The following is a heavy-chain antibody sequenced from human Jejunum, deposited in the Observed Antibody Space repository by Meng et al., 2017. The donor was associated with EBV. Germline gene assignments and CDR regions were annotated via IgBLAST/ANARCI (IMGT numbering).Heavy chain of an antibody. Sequence: VLLQVSGTGLVRPPGTSSPTAAVSGASMDSRNWWSWVRQSPERGLEWIGEIYYSGSTNYNPSLKSRVTILVDRSENHFSLHLSSVPAADTAVYYCVRGGDYCLVYWGQGTLVTVSS. D-gene: IGHD2-21*02. CDR2: IYYSGST. V-gene: IGHV4-4*03. CDR3: VRGGDYCLVY. J-gene: IGHJ4*02. CDR1: GASMDSRNW.